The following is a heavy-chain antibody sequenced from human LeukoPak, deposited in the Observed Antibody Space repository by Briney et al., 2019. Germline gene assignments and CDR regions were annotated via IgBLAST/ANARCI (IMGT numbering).Heavy chain of an antibody. J-gene: IGHJ4*02. CDR3: ARDPPRLYYFDY. CDR2: IIPILGIA. V-gene: IGHV1-69*04. CDR1: GGTFSSYA. Sequence: SVKVSCKASGGTFSSYAISWVRQAPGQGLEWMGRIIPILGIANYAQKFQGRVTMTRDTSTSTVYMELSSLRPEDTAVYYCARDPPRLYYFDYWGQGTLVTVSS.